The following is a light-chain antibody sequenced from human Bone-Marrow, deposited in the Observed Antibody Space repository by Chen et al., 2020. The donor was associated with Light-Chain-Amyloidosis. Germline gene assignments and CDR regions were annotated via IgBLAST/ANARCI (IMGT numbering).Light chain of an antibody. J-gene: IGLJ2*01. CDR2: RDT. V-gene: IGLV3-25*03. CDR1: DLPTKY. CDR3: QSADSSGTYEVI. Sequence: SYELTQPPSVSVSPGQPARITCSGDDLPTKYAYWYQQKPGKAPVLVIHRDTERPSGISERFAGSSSGTKATLTISGVQAEDEDDYHCQSADSSGTYEVIFGGGTKLTV.